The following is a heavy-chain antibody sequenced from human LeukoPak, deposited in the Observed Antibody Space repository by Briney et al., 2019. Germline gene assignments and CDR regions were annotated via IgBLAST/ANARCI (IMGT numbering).Heavy chain of an antibody. D-gene: IGHD2-2*01. V-gene: IGHV3-66*04. CDR2: LFSGGTT. Sequence: PGGSLRLSCVASGFTVSANYMSWVRQAPGKGLEWVSFLFSGGTTYYADSLKGRFTMSRDSSRNTLFLQMNSLRAEDTAVYYCARLPCSSSPCYYAMDVWGQGTTVTVSS. CDR1: GFTVSANY. J-gene: IGHJ6*02. CDR3: ARLPCSSSPCYYAMDV.